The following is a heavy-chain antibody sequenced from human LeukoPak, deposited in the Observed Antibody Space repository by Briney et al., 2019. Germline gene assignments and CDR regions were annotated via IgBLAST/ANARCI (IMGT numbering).Heavy chain of an antibody. D-gene: IGHD6-13*01. Sequence: GRSLRLSCAASGFTFSSYATHWVRQAPGKGLEWVAVISYDGSNKYYADSVEGRFIVSRDNSKNTLYLQMRSLGTEDTAMYYCARSPGSGYSGWWSYFDHWGQGTLVTVSS. CDR2: ISYDGSNK. CDR1: GFTFSSYA. J-gene: IGHJ4*02. V-gene: IGHV3-30-3*01. CDR3: ARSPGSGYSGWWSYFDH.